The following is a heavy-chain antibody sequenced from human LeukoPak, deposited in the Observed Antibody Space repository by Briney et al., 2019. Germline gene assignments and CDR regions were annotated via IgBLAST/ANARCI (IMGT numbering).Heavy chain of an antibody. Sequence: GGSLRLSCAASGITFSSYAMSWVRRAAGKGLEWVSAISDSGGSTYYTDSVKGRFTISRDNSKNTLYLQMNSLRAEDTAVYYCAKELKVAGVTKGFDYWGQGTLVTVSS. D-gene: IGHD1-26*01. CDR3: AKELKVAGVTKGFDY. J-gene: IGHJ4*02. CDR1: GITFSSYA. CDR2: ISDSGGST. V-gene: IGHV3-23*01.